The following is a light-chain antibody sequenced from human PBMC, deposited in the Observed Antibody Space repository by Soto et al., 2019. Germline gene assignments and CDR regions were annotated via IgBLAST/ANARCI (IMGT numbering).Light chain of an antibody. CDR1: QSVSIY. V-gene: IGKV3-11*01. J-gene: IGKJ1*01. CDR2: DAS. Sequence: ELVLTPSPATLCFSAGARAPLSCRASQSVSIYLAWYQQKPGQAPRLLIYDASNRATGIPARFSGSGSGTDFTLTISSLEPEDFAVYYCQQRSNWPPTFGQGTKVDI. CDR3: QQRSNWPPT.